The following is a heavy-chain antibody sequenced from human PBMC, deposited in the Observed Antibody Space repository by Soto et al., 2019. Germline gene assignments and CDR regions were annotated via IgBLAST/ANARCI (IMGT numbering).Heavy chain of an antibody. D-gene: IGHD3-3*01. CDR3: ARLVSYYDFWSGQSQPSGWYFDL. J-gene: IGHJ2*01. Sequence: SETLSLTCTVSGGSISSYYWSWIRQPPGKGLEWIGYIYYSGSTNYNPSLKSRVTISVDTSKNQFSLKLSSVTAADTAVYYCARLVSYYDFWSGQSQPSGWYFDLWGRGTLVTVSS. CDR2: IYYSGST. CDR1: GGSISSYY. V-gene: IGHV4-59*01.